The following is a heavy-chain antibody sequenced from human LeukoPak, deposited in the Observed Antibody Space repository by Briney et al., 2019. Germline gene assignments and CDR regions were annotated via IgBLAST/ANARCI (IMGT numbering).Heavy chain of an antibody. D-gene: IGHD4-17*01. J-gene: IGHJ4*02. CDR3: TRYGDYGVFDY. Sequence: PGGSLRLSCAASGYTVSSNYMSWVRQAPGKGLEWVGRIKTKTDGETTDYAAPVKGGFTVSRDDSKNTLDLQMNSLKTEDTAVYYCTRYGDYGVFDYWGRGTLVTVSS. CDR1: GYTVSSNY. CDR2: IKTKTDGETT. V-gene: IGHV3-15*01.